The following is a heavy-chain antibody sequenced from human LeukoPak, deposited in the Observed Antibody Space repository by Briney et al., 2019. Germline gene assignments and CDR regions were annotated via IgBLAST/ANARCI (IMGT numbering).Heavy chain of an antibody. J-gene: IGHJ3*02. CDR2: INHSGST. CDR1: GGSISSGDYY. D-gene: IGHD1-26*01. CDR3: ARPNQKWELHRVGSDAFDI. Sequence: PSQTLSLTCTVSGGSISSGDYYWSWIRQPPGKGLEWIGEINHSGSTNYNPSLKSRVTISVDTSKNQFSLKLSSVTAADTAVYYCARPNQKWELHRVGSDAFDIWGQGTMVTVSS. V-gene: IGHV4-30-4*01.